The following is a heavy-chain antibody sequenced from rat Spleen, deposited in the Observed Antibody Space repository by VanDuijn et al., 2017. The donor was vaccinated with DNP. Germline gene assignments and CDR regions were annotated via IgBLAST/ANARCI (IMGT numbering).Heavy chain of an antibody. D-gene: IGHD1-2*01. J-gene: IGHJ2*01. CDR3: TADLNVPYLSAGF. CDR2: LNYDGGST. V-gene: IGHV5-20*01. Sequence: EVQLVESGGGLVQPGRSLKLSCAASGFTFTDYYMAWVRQAPTKGLEWVASLNYDGGSTWYRDSVRGRFTISRDNAKSSLYLQMDGLRSDDTATYYCTADLNVPYLSAGFWGHGVMVTVSS. CDR1: GFTFTDYY.